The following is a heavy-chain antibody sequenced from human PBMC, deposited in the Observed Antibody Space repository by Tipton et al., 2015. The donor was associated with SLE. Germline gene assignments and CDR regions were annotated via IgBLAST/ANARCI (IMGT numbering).Heavy chain of an antibody. CDR1: GGSISSSSYY. V-gene: IGHV4-39*07. D-gene: IGHD2-21*01. J-gene: IGHJ4*02. CDR3: ARLEIRGGDW. CDR2: IYYSGST. Sequence: TLSLTCTVSGGSISSSSYYWGWFRQPPGKGLEWIGSIYYSGSTYYNPSLKSRVTISVDTSKNQFSLKLSSVTAADTAVYYCARLEIRGGDWWGQGTLVTVSS.